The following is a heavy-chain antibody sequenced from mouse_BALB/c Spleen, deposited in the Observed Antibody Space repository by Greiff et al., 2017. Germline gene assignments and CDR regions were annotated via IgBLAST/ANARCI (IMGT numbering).Heavy chain of an antibody. D-gene: IGHD3-1*01. CDR2: INPSTGYT. V-gene: IGHV1-7*01. J-gene: IGHJ2*01. Sequence: VQLQQSGAELAKPGASVKMSCKASGYTFTSYWMHWVKQRPGQGLEWIGYINPSTGYTEYNQKFKDKATLTADKSSSTAYMQLSSLTSEDSAVYYCARRGALFDYWGQGTTLTVSS. CDR3: ARRGALFDY. CDR1: GYTFTSYW.